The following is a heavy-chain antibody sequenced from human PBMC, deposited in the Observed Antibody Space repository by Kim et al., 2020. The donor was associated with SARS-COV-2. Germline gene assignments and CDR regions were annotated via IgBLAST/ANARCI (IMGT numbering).Heavy chain of an antibody. J-gene: IGHJ4*02. Sequence: GSTNYAQKFQGRVTMTRDTSTSTVFMELSSLRSEDTAVYYCAKGIGDPPSAWGQGTLVTVSS. CDR3: AKGIGDPPSA. CDR2: GST. V-gene: IGHV1-46*01. D-gene: IGHD3-10*01.